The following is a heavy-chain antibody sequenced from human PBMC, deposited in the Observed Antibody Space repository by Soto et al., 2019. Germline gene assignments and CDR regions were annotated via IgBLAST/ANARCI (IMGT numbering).Heavy chain of an antibody. D-gene: IGHD5-18*01. CDR1: GGSFSGYY. V-gene: IGHV4-34*01. J-gene: IGHJ4*02. CDR2: INHSGST. Sequence: SETLSLTCAVYGGSFSGYYWSWIRQPPGKGLEWIGEINHSGSTNYNPYLKSRVTISVDTSKNQFSLKLSSVTAADTAVYYCARDCGYSYGLYYFDYWGQGTLVTVSS. CDR3: ARDCGYSYGLYYFDY.